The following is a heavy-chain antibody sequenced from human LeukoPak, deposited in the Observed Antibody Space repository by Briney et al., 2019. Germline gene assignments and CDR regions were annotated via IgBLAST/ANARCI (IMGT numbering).Heavy chain of an antibody. CDR3: TRQAEPAADIGG. D-gene: IGHD2-2*01. V-gene: IGHV3-73*01. CDR2: VRVKANNYAT. CDR1: GFTFSDSA. Sequence: RGSLKLSCAASGFTFSDSAIHWVRQASGKGLEWVGRVRVKANNYATTYVASVQGRFTISRDDSKNTAYLQVNSLKPDDTAVYYCTRQAEPAADIGGWGQGTLVTVSS. J-gene: IGHJ4*02.